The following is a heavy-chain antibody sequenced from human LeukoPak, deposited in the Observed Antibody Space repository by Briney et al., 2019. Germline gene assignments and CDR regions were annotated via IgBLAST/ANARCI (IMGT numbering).Heavy chain of an antibody. CDR1: GYTFTGYY. V-gene: IGHV1-2*06. J-gene: IGHJ4*02. D-gene: IGHD6-6*01. Sequence: AASVKVSCKASGYTFTGYYMHWVRQAPGQGLEWMGRINPNSGGTNYAQKFQGRVTMTRDTSISTAYMELSRLRSDDTAVYYCARDYSSSSLADYWGQGTLVTVSS. CDR2: INPNSGGT. CDR3: ARDYSSSSLADY.